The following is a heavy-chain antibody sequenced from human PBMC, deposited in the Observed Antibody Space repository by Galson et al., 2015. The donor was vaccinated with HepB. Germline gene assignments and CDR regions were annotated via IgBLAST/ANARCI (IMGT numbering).Heavy chain of an antibody. D-gene: IGHD3-16*02. CDR3: ARARRTYDYVWGSYRYGAFDI. J-gene: IGHJ3*02. CDR1: GGSISSYY. CDR2: IYYSGST. Sequence: SETLSLTCTVSGGSISSYYWSWIRQPPGKGLEWIGYIYYSGSTNYNPSLKSRVTISVDTSKNQFSLKLSSVTAADTAVYYCARARRTYDYVWGSYRYGAFDIWGQGTMVTVSS. V-gene: IGHV4-59*01.